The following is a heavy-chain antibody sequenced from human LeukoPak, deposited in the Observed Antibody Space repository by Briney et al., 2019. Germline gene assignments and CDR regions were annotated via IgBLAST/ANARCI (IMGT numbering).Heavy chain of an antibody. J-gene: IGHJ4*02. Sequence: PSETLSLTCTVSGGSISSYYWSWIRQPPGKGLEWIGYIYYSGSTNYNPSLKSRVTISVDTSKNQFSLKLSSVTAADTAVYYCARDGPHYPGRFLEWLFPDYWGQGTLVTVSS. D-gene: IGHD3-3*01. V-gene: IGHV4-59*01. CDR2: IYYSGST. CDR1: GGSISSYY. CDR3: ARDGPHYPGRFLEWLFPDY.